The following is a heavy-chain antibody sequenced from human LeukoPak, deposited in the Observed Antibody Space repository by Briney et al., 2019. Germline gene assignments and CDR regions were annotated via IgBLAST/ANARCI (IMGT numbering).Heavy chain of an antibody. J-gene: IGHJ4*02. CDR3: ARVPSWESKYYFDY. CDR1: GGSISSYY. V-gene: IGHV4-59*01. Sequence: SETLSLTCTVSGGSISSYYWTWIRQPPGKGLEWIGYIYYSGNTNYNPSLKGRVTISIDTSKNQFSLKLSSVTAADTAVYYCARVPSWESKYYFDYWGQGTLVTVSS. D-gene: IGHD1-26*01. CDR2: IYYSGNT.